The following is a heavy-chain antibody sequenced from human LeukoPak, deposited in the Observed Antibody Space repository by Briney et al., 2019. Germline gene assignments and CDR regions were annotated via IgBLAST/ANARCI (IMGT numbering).Heavy chain of an antibody. J-gene: IGHJ6*04. V-gene: IGHV3-74*01. Sequence: GGSLRLSCAASGFTFSSHWMHWVRQAPGKGLVCVSRINSDGSSTSYADSVKGRFTISRDNAKNTLYLQMNSLRAEDTAVYYCASANYGSGSFYAMDVWGKGTTVTVSS. CDR2: INSDGSST. CDR3: ASANYGSGSFYAMDV. CDR1: GFTFSSHW. D-gene: IGHD3-10*01.